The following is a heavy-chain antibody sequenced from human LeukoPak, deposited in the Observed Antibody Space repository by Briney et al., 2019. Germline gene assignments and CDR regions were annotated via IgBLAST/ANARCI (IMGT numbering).Heavy chain of an antibody. CDR2: IYYSGST. CDR3: ARRGDYVWGSNDY. D-gene: IGHD3-16*01. CDR1: GGSISSSSYY. J-gene: IGHJ4*02. V-gene: IGHV4-39*01. Sequence: SETLSLTCTVSGGSISSSSYYWGWIRQPPGKGLEWIGSIYYSGSTYYNPSLKGRVTISVDTSKNQFSLKLSSVTAADTAVYYCARRGDYVWGSNDYWGQGTLVTVSS.